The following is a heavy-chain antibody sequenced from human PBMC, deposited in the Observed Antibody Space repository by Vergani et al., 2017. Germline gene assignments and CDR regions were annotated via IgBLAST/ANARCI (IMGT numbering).Heavy chain of an antibody. D-gene: IGHD3-22*01. J-gene: IGHJ4*02. Sequence: EVQLLESGGGLVQPGGSLRLSCAASGFTFSSYAMSWVRQAPGKGLEWVSAISGSGGSTYYADSVKGRFTISRDNSKNTLYLQMNSLRAEDTAVYYCTTDITDSSGYYYPVWGQGTLVTVSS. V-gene: IGHV3-23*01. CDR3: TTDITDSSGYYYPV. CDR1: GFTFSSYA. CDR2: ISGSGGST.